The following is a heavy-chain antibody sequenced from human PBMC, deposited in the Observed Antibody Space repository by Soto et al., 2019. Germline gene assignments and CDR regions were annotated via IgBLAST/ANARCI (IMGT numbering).Heavy chain of an antibody. CDR2: VIPLFGTS. CDR3: ARELTAGGHFGMDV. Sequence: QVQLVQSGAEVKEPGSSVKVACQASGGAFSTYAISWVRQAPGQGLEWMGGVIPLFGTSNYLPKFQGRVAIAADRSTETVYMELSRLRFDDTAVYCCARELTAGGHFGMDVWGQGTTVTVSS. V-gene: IGHV1-69*06. D-gene: IGHD3-16*01. CDR1: GGAFSTYA. J-gene: IGHJ6*02.